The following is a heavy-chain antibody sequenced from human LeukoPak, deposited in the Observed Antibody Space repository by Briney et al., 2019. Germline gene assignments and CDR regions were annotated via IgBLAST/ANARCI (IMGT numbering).Heavy chain of an antibody. V-gene: IGHV3-48*01. J-gene: IGHJ4*02. D-gene: IGHD5-12*01. CDR3: AREWAIVALDY. CDR1: GFTFSSYS. Sequence: PGGSLRLSCAASGFTFSSYSMNWVRQAPGKGLEWVSYISSSSSTIYYADSVKGRFTISRDNAKNSLYLQMNSLRAEDTAVYYCAREWAIVALDYWGQETLVTVSS. CDR2: ISSSSSTI.